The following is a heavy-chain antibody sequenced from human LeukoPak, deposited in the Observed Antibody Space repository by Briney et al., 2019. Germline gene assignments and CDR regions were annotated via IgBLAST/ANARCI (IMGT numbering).Heavy chain of an antibody. V-gene: IGHV4-39*01. Sequence: TETLSLTCTVSGGSISSSSYYWSWIRQPPWKGLEWIGEINHSGSTNYNPSLKSRVTVSVDRSKSQFSLKLSSVTAADTAVYYCARHGLVAARHAFDIWGQGTMVTVSS. CDR1: GGSISSSSYY. CDR3: ARHGLVAARHAFDI. J-gene: IGHJ3*02. D-gene: IGHD6-6*01. CDR2: INHSGST.